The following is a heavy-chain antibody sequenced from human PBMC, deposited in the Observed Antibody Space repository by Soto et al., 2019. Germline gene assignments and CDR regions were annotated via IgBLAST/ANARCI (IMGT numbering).Heavy chain of an antibody. J-gene: IGHJ4*02. CDR1: GYTFTSYG. CDR3: ARVPDPPYRLRGIAAAGTPPGIFDY. V-gene: IGHV1-18*04. D-gene: IGHD6-13*01. Sequence: ASVEVSCRASGYTFTSYGISWVRQAPGQGLEWMGWISAYNGNTNYAQKLQGRVTMTTDTSTSTAYMELRSLRSDDTAVYYCARVPDPPYRLRGIAAAGTPPGIFDYRGQGTPVTVSS. CDR2: ISAYNGNT.